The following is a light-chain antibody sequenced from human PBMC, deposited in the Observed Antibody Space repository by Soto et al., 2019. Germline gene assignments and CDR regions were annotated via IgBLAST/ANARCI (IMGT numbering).Light chain of an antibody. CDR1: QSVNSN. CDR2: DSS. V-gene: IGKV3-15*01. J-gene: IGKJ1*01. Sequence: EIVMTQSPATLSVSPGETATLSCRASQSVNSNLAWYQQKPGQAPRLLISDSSTRAAGLPARFSGSGSGTEFTLTITSIQSEDFAVYFCQKSNNWPKTFGQGTKVEIK. CDR3: QKSNNWPKT.